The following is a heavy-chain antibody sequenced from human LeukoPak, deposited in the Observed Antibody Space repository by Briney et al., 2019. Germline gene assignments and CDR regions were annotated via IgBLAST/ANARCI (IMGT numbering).Heavy chain of an antibody. Sequence: TGGPLRLSCATSGFILSNYWMHWVRQAPGKGPVWVSRINNDGSSTTYADSVKGRFTISRDNARNTLYLQMNSLRAEDTAVYYCARDGISCTGGHCYFASWGQGTLVTVSS. V-gene: IGHV3-74*01. CDR1: GFILSNYW. D-gene: IGHD2-8*02. CDR2: INNDGSST. CDR3: ARDGISCTGGHCYFAS. J-gene: IGHJ4*02.